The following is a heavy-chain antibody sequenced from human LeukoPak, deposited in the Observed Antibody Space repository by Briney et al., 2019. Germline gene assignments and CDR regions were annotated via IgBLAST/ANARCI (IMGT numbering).Heavy chain of an antibody. CDR1: GASINSHY. V-gene: IGHV4-4*07. CDR2: IYNSGST. CDR3: ARALNPLPGTYYFDY. J-gene: IGHJ4*02. D-gene: IGHD2-15*01. Sequence: SDTLSLTCTVSGASINSHYWSWIRQPAGKGLECIGRIYNSGSTNYNSSLQSRVTMSVDTSKNQFSLKLTSVTAADTAVYYCARALNPLPGTYYFDYWGQGTPVTLST.